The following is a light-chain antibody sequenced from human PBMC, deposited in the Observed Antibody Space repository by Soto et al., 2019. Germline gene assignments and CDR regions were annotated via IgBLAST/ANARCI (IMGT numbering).Light chain of an antibody. CDR3: QLYGRSLWT. CDR1: QSITSNS. Sequence: EIVLTPSPGTLSLSPGERATLSCRASQSITSNSLAWYQQKPGQAPRLLIYAASSRATGIPDRFSGSGSGTDFTLTISRLEPEDFAVYHCQLYGRSLWTFGQGSKVDI. J-gene: IGKJ1*01. V-gene: IGKV3-20*01. CDR2: AAS.